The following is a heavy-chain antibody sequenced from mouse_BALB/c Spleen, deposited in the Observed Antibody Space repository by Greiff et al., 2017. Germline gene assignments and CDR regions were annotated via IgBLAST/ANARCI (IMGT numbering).Heavy chain of an antibody. Sequence: EVQLQQSGPGLVKPSQSLSLTCTVTGYSITSDYAWNWIRQFPGNKLEWMGYISYSGSTSYNPSLKSRISITRDTSKNQFFLQLNSVTTEDTATYYCARGGYMINYAMDYWGQGTSVTVSS. CDR2: ISYSGST. D-gene: IGHD2-4*01. J-gene: IGHJ4*01. V-gene: IGHV3-2*02. CDR3: ARGGYMINYAMDY. CDR1: GYSITSDYA.